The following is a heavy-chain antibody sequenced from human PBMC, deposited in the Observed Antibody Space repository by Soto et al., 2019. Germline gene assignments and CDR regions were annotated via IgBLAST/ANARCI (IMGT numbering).Heavy chain of an antibody. CDR2: ISEDGNYK. CDR3: ARDWAAIPDI. D-gene: IGHD2-2*01. V-gene: IGHV3-30-3*01. J-gene: IGHJ4*02. CDR1: GFTFRSYG. Sequence: QVHLVESGGGMVQPGRSLKLSCAASGFTFRSYGLHWVRQAPGKGLEWQAVISEDGNYKTYAQSLKGRFPISRDDPKNTRHLQMDSLRREETAVYYCARDWAAIPDIWGQGNL.